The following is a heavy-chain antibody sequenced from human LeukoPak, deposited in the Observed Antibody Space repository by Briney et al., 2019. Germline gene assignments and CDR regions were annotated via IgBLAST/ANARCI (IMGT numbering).Heavy chain of an antibody. J-gene: IGHJ4*02. Sequence: SETLSLTCTVSGGSISSSSYYWGWIRQPPGKGLEWMGSVYYSGSTYYNPSLKSRVTISVDTSKTQYSQKLSSVPGADTAVYSCARLKLAAADKYYFDYWGQGTLVTVSS. V-gene: IGHV4-39*01. CDR3: ARLKLAAADKYYFDY. CDR1: GGSISSSSYY. CDR2: VYYSGST. D-gene: IGHD6-13*01.